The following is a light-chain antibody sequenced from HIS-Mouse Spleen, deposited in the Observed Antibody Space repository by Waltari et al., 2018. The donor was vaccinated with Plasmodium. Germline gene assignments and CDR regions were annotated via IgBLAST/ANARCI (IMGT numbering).Light chain of an antibody. Sequence: QSALTQPRSVSGSPGQSVTISCTGTSSDVGGYNYVAWYQQHPGKAPKLMIYEVSKRPSGVPYRFSGSKSGNTACLTISGLQAEDEADYYCCSYAGSYTLVFGGGTKLTVL. CDR2: EVS. J-gene: IGLJ2*01. V-gene: IGLV2-11*01. CDR3: CSYAGSYTLV. CDR1: SSDVGGYNY.